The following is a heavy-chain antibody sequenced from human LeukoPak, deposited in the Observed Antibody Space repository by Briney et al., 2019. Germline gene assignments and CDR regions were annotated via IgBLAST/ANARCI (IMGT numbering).Heavy chain of an antibody. CDR2: LWNDGSSK. Sequence: TGGSLRLSCATSGFNFKYYGMHWVRQAPGKGLEWVAALWNDGSSKFYANSVKGRFTVSRDISKNTLYLQMDNLRADDTAVYFCAKDESGALFDPWGQGTLVTVSS. V-gene: IGHV3-33*06. D-gene: IGHD2-15*01. CDR1: GFNFKYYG. J-gene: IGHJ5*02. CDR3: AKDESGALFDP.